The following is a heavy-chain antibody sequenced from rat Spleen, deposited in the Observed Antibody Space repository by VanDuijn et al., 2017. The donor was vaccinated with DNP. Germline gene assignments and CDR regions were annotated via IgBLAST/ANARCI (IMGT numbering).Heavy chain of an antibody. CDR1: GFTFSDHN. CDR3: ATSESAGFVY. Sequence: EVQLVESGGGLVQPGRSLKLSCAASGFTFSDHNMAWVRQAPKKSLEWVAIISYDYSDTYYRDSVKGRFTISRDNVQNTLYLQMSNLGSEDTAIYYCATSESAGFVYWGQGTLVTVSS. D-gene: IGHD3-7*01. V-gene: IGHV5-7*01. CDR2: ISYDYSDT. J-gene: IGHJ3*01.